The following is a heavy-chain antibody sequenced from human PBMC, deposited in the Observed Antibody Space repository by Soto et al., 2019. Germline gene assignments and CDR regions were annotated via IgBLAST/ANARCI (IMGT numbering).Heavy chain of an antibody. CDR3: TRDLRDYSNYAYYYGMDV. CDR2: IRSKAYGGTT. D-gene: IGHD4-4*01. Sequence: GGSLRLSCTASGFTFGDYAMSWFRQAPGKGLEWVGFIRSKAYGGTTEYAASVKGRFTISRDDSKSIAYLQMNSLKTEDTAVYYCTRDLRDYSNYAYYYGMDVWGQGTTVTVSS. CDR1: GFTFGDYA. V-gene: IGHV3-49*03. J-gene: IGHJ6*02.